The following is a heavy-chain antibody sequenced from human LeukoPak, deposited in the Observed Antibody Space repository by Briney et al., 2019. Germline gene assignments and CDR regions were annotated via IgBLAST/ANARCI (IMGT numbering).Heavy chain of an antibody. Sequence: SETLSLTCAVSGGSISSSNWWSWVRQPPGKGLEWIGEIYHSGSTNYNPSLKSRVTISVDKSKNQFSLKLSSVTAADTAVYYCARGSIGTIGYYYGMDVWGQGTTVTVSS. CDR3: ARGSIGTIGYYYGMDV. V-gene: IGHV4-4*02. D-gene: IGHD2-2*01. CDR1: GGSISSSNW. J-gene: IGHJ6*02. CDR2: IYHSGST.